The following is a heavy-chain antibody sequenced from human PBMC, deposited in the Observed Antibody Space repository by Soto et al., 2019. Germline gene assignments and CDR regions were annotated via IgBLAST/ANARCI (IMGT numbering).Heavy chain of an antibody. V-gene: IGHV3-23*01. J-gene: IGHJ5*02. D-gene: IGHD3-22*01. CDR3: VKWHTSNFDSLPFTGFDP. CDR2: MSGDGRT. Sequence: GGSLRLSCVGSGFTFSDSVMAWVRQAPGKGLEWLSVMSGDGRTRYALSVTGRFTISRDNSKNTLYLQMRSLRAEDAAAYYCVKWHTSNFDSLPFTGFDPWGQGTLVTVSS. CDR1: GFTFSDSV.